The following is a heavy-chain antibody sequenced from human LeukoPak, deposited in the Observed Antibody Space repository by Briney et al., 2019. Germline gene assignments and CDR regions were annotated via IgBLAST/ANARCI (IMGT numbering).Heavy chain of an antibody. J-gene: IGHJ4*02. Sequence: SVTVSCKASGGTFSSYAISWVRQAPGQGLEWMGRIIPILGIANYAQKFQGRVTITADKSTSTAYMELSSLRSEDTAVYYCARLRGSSTSCYGGVDYWGQGTLVTVSS. V-gene: IGHV1-69*10. D-gene: IGHD2-2*01. CDR1: GGTFSSYA. CDR2: IIPILGIA. CDR3: ARLRGSSTSCYGGVDY.